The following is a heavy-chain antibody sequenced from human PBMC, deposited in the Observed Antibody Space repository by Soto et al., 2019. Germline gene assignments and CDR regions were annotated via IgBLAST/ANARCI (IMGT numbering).Heavy chain of an antibody. J-gene: IGHJ3*01. CDR1: GFTFSYYW. V-gene: IGHV3-74*01. CDR2: IHSDGSST. D-gene: IGHD1-26*01. CDR3: AIGDRGAFDL. Sequence: EVQLVESGGGLVRPGGSLRLSCAASGFTFSYYWMHWVRQAPGKGLVWVSRIHSDGSSTTYADCVKGRFIISRDNARNTVDLQMNSVRVENTAVSYCAIGDRGAFDLWGQGTVVTVSS.